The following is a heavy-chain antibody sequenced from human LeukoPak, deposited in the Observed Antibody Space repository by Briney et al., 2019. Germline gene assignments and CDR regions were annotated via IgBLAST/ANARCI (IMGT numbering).Heavy chain of an antibody. CDR1: GFTFSNFG. CDR3: AKEGGYSFEGYYYGMDV. Sequence: GRSLRLSCAASGFTFSNFGMHWVRQAPGKGLEWVAVISYDGSNKYYADSVKGRFTISRDNSKNTLYLQMNSLRAEDTAVYYCAKEGGYSFEGYYYGMDVWGQGTTVTVSS. D-gene: IGHD5-18*01. CDR2: ISYDGSNK. J-gene: IGHJ6*02. V-gene: IGHV3-30*18.